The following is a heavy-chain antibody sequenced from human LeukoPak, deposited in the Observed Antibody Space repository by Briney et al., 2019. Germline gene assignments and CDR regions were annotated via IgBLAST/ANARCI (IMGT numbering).Heavy chain of an antibody. V-gene: IGHV4-34*01. CDR3: ARGLGSRGWYYYGMDV. CDR2: INHSGNT. Sequence: SETLSLTCAVYGGSFSGYYWSWIRQPPGKGLEWIGEINHSGNTNYNPSLKSRVTISVDTSRNQFSLKLSSVTAADTAVYYCARGLGSRGWYYYGMDVWGQGTTVTVSS. CDR1: GGSFSGYY. J-gene: IGHJ6*02. D-gene: IGHD6-19*01.